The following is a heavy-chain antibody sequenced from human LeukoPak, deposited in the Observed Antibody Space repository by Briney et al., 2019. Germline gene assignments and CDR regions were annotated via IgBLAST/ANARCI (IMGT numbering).Heavy chain of an antibody. CDR1: GFTFSSYW. CDR3: AGMGAVSDY. V-gene: IGHV3-7*01. CDR2: IKRDGSEK. J-gene: IGHJ4*02. D-gene: IGHD3-16*01. Sequence: GGSLRLSCAASGFTFSSYWMSWVRQAPGNGLEWVANIKRDGSEKHYVDSVKGRFTISRDNARNSLYLQMDSLRAEDTAVYYCAGMGAVSDYWGQGTLVTVSS.